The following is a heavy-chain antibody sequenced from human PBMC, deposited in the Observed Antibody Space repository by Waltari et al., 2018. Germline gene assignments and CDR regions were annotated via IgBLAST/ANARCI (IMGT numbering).Heavy chain of an antibody. CDR1: GGSFSGYY. CDR2: INHSGST. V-gene: IGHV4-34*01. J-gene: IGHJ6*02. Sequence: QVQLQQWGAGLLKPSETLSLTCAVYGGSFSGYYWSWIRQPPGKGLEWIGEINHSGSTNYNPALKSLVTISVDTSKNQFSLRLSSGTAADTAVYYCARLGVVVVAASYYYGMDVWGQGTTVTVSS. D-gene: IGHD2-15*01. CDR3: ARLGVVVVAASYYYGMDV.